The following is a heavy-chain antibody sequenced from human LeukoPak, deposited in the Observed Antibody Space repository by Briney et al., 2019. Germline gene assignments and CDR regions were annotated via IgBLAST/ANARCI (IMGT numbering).Heavy chain of an antibody. Sequence: ASVKVSCKVSGYTLTELSMHWVRQAPGKGLEWMGGFDPEDGETIYAQKFQGRVTMTEDTSTDTAYMELSSLRSEDAAVYYCATGSSYSSGWYSGPFDYWGQGTLVTVSS. CDR2: FDPEDGET. J-gene: IGHJ4*02. CDR1: GYTLTELS. V-gene: IGHV1-24*01. D-gene: IGHD6-19*01. CDR3: ATGSSYSSGWYSGPFDY.